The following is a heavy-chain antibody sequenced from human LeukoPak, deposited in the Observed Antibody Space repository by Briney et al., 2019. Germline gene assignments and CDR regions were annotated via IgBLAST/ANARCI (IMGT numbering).Heavy chain of an antibody. CDR2: IKQDGSEK. CDR1: GFTFSSYW. D-gene: IGHD2-15*01. J-gene: IGHJ6*03. CDR3: ARDRCSGGRCYSLSVGYMDV. Sequence: GGSLRLSCAASGFTFSSYWMSWVRQAPGKGLEWVANIKQDGSEKYYVDSVKGRFTISRDNAKNSLYLQMNSLRAEDTAVYYCARDRCSGGRCYSLSVGYMDVWGKGTTVTVSS. V-gene: IGHV3-7*01.